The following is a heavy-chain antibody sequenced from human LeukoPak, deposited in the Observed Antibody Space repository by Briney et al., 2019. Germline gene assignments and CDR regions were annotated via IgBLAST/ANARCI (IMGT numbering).Heavy chain of an antibody. Sequence: ASVKVSCKASGFTFTNNDINWVRQTTGQGIEWMGWVSPDSGDTGYAPNFRGRVTMTTDTSINTAYMELTSLTSEDTAIYYCTRGRAAGDWGQGTLVTVSS. J-gene: IGHJ4*02. CDR3: TRGRAAGD. D-gene: IGHD6-19*01. V-gene: IGHV1-8*01. CDR2: VSPDSGDT. CDR1: GFTFTNND.